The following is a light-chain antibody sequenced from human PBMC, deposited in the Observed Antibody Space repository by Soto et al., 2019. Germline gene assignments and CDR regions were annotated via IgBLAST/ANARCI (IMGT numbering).Light chain of an antibody. CDR1: SSNIGSNY. CDR2: RND. V-gene: IGLV1-47*01. J-gene: IGLJ2*01. Sequence: QLVLTQPPSASGTPGQRVTISCSGSSSNIGSNYVYWYQQFPGSAPKLLIYRNDQRPSGVPDRFSGSKSGTSASLAISGPRSEDEADYYCAAWDDSLSAVVFGGGTKLTV. CDR3: AAWDDSLSAVV.